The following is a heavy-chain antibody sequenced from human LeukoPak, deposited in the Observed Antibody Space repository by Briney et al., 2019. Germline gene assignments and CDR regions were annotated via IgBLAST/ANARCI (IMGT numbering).Heavy chain of an antibody. CDR2: ISGNGGST. D-gene: IGHD6-19*01. CDR3: AKESVIAVAGTLPNY. V-gene: IGHV3-23*01. CDR1: GFTFSSYA. Sequence: GGSLRLSCAASGFTFSSYAMSWVRQAPGKGLEWVSAISGNGGSTYYADSVKGRFTIFRDNSKNTLYLQMNSLRAEDTAVYYCAKESVIAVAGTLPNYRGQGTLVTVSS. J-gene: IGHJ4*02.